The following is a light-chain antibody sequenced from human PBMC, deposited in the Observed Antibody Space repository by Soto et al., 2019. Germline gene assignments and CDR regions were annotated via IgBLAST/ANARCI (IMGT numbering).Light chain of an antibody. V-gene: IGKV3-11*01. CDR1: QSVSSY. Sequence: EIVLTQSPATLSLSPGERATLSCRASQSVSSYLAWYQQKPAQAPRLLIYDASNRATGIPARFSGSGSGTDFTLRISSLEPEDFAVYYCQAGSNWPALTFGGGPNVEIK. CDR2: DAS. J-gene: IGKJ4*01. CDR3: QAGSNWPALT.